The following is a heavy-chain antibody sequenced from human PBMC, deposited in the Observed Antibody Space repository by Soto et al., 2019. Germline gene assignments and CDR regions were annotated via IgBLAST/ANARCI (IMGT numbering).Heavy chain of an antibody. J-gene: IGHJ6*02. CDR1: GYTFTSYD. D-gene: IGHD5-18*01. Sequence: ASVKVSCKASGYTFTSYDINWVRQATGQGLEWMGWVNPNSGNTGYAQKFQGRVTMTRNTSISTAYMELSSLRSEDTAVYYCARVRAPRGYSYGRYGMDVWGQGTTVTVSS. V-gene: IGHV1-8*01. CDR2: VNPNSGNT. CDR3: ARVRAPRGYSYGRYGMDV.